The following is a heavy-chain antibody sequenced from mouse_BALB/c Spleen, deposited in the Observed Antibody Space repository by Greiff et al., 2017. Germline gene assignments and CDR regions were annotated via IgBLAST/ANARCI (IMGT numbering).Heavy chain of an antibody. Sequence: EVQVVESGGGLVQPGGSLRLSCATSGFTFTDYYMSWVRQPPGKALEWLGFIRNKANGYTTEYSASVKGRFTISRDNPQSILYLQMNTLRAEDSATYYCARYYYYAMDYWGQGTSVTVSS. CDR3: ARYYYYAMDY. J-gene: IGHJ4*01. CDR2: IRNKANGYTT. V-gene: IGHV7-3*02. CDR1: GFTFTDYY.